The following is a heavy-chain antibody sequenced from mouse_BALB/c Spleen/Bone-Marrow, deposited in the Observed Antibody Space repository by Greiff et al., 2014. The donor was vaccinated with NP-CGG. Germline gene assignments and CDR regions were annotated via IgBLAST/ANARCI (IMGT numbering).Heavy chain of an antibody. D-gene: IGHD5-2*01. J-gene: IGHJ3*01. CDR1: GYTFTSYW. V-gene: IGHV1S22*01. Sequence: LQQSGSELVRPGASVKLSCKASGYTFTSYWMHWVKQRPGQGLEWIGNIYPVSGSTIYDEKFKSKATLTVDTSSSTAYMQLSSLTSEDSAVYYCTRVNEYGRAWFAYWGQGTLVTVSA. CDR3: TRVNEYGRAWFAY. CDR2: IYPVSGST.